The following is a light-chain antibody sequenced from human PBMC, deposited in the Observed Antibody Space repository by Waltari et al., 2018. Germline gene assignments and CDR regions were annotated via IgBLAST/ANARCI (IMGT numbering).Light chain of an antibody. Sequence: QSALTQPASVSGTPGQSITISCTGTSEDIGGYDHVSWYQQYPGKAPRLILYEVTNRPSDVSCRFSGSKSGNMASLTISGLQADDEADYYYSSYTTSSRVFGGGTKVTVL. V-gene: IGLV2-14*01. CDR3: SSYTTSSRV. J-gene: IGLJ2*01. CDR2: EVT. CDR1: SEDIGGYDH.